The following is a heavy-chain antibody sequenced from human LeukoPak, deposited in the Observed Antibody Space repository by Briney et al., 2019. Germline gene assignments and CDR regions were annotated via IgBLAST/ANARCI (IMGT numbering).Heavy chain of an antibody. CDR2: IDHSGPT. Sequence: SQTLSPTSAVYGGPFRDFYWSWIPQPPGKGMEWIGEIDHSGPTNYNPSLKSRVTISVDTSKNQFSLKLSSVTVADTAVYDCARRRWVDYWGQGTLVTVSS. CDR1: GGPFRDFY. D-gene: IGHD5-24*01. V-gene: IGHV4-34*01. J-gene: IGHJ4*02. CDR3: ARRRWVDY.